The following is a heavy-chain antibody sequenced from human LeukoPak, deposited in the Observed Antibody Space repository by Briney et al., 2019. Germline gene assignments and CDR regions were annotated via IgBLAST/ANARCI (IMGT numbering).Heavy chain of an antibody. CDR2: FDPEDGET. CDR1: GYTLTELS. Sequence: ASVKVSCKVSGYTLTELSIHWVRQAPGKGLEWMGGFDPEDGETIYAQKFQGRVTMTADTSTDTAYMELSSLRSEDTAVYYCATRYNWNYGWFDPWGQGTLVTVSS. CDR3: ATRYNWNYGWFDP. D-gene: IGHD1-7*01. J-gene: IGHJ5*02. V-gene: IGHV1-24*01.